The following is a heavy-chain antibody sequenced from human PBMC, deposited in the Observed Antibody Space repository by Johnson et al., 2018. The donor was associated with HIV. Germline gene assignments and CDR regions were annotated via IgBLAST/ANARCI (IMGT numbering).Heavy chain of an antibody. J-gene: IGHJ3*01. Sequence: MQLVESGGGLVKPGGSLRLSCAASAFTFSSFAMSWVRQAPGKGLEWVSGISGAGGSRNYADSVKGRFTISRDNSKNTLYLQMNSLRAEDTAVYYCARKQWLEIPSDAFDVWGQGTMVTVSS. CDR1: AFTFSSFA. D-gene: IGHD6-19*01. CDR2: ISGAGGSR. V-gene: IGHV3-23*04. CDR3: ARKQWLEIPSDAFDV.